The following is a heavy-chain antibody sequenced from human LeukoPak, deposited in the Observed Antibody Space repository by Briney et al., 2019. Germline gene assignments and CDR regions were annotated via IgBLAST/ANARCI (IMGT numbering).Heavy chain of an antibody. CDR1: GFTFSSYW. CDR3: ARDPGGGGAEGHNWFDP. CDR2: IKSDGSST. Sequence: GGSLRLSCAASGFTFSSYWMHWVRQAPGKGLVWVSRIKSDGSSTSYADSVKGRFTISRDNAKNTLYLQMNSLRAEDTAVYYCARDPGGGGAEGHNWFDPWRQGTLVTVSS. V-gene: IGHV3-74*01. D-gene: IGHD2-21*01. J-gene: IGHJ5*02.